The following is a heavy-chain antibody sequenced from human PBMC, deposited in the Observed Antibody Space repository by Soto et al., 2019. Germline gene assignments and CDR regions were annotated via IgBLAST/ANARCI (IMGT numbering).Heavy chain of an antibody. D-gene: IGHD5-12*01. Sequence: VQLVQSGAEVKKPGASVRISCTASGISYTTYAIHWVRQAPGQGLEWMGWINAGNGDTRYSQRFQGRVTLTRDTSTTTPYMDLSSLRSEDTSIYYCARAISGYVTWGQGPLVTVSS. J-gene: IGHJ4*02. CDR3: ARAISGYVT. CDR2: INAGNGDT. CDR1: GISYTTYA. V-gene: IGHV1-3*01.